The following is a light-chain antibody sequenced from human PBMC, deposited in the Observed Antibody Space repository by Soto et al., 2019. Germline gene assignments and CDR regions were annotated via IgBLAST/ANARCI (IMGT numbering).Light chain of an antibody. CDR3: CSYAATSTLV. CDR1: SSDVGAYNY. J-gene: IGLJ3*02. V-gene: IGLV2-8*01. CDR2: EVT. Sequence: QSVLTQPPSASGSPGQSVTISCTGTSSDVGAYNYVSWYQHHPGKGPKLVIYEVTKRPSGVPDRFSGSKSGNTASLTVSGLQAEDEADYYCCSYAATSTLVFGGGTKLTVL.